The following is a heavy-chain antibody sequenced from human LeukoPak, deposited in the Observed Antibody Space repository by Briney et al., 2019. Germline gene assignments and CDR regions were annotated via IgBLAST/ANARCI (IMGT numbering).Heavy chain of an antibody. V-gene: IGHV3-30*03. D-gene: IGHD6-19*01. CDR1: GFTFSSYG. Sequence: PGGSLRLSCAASGFTFSSYGMHWVRQAPGKGLEWVAVISYDGSNKYYADSVKGRFTISRDNSKNTLYLQMNSLRAEDTAVYYCALPYSSGWYGLDYWGQGTLVTVSS. CDR3: ALPYSSGWYGLDY. CDR2: ISYDGSNK. J-gene: IGHJ4*02.